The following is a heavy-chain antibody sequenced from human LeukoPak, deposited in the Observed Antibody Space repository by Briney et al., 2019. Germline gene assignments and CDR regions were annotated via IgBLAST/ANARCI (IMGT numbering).Heavy chain of an antibody. D-gene: IGHD3-22*01. V-gene: IGHV3-9*01. Sequence: GGSLRLSCAASGFTFDDYAMHWVRQAPGKGLEWVSGISWNSGSIVYADSVKGRFTISRDNAKNSLYLQMNSLRTEDTALYYCAKGSGYYTSYYFDYWGQGTLVTVSS. CDR3: AKGSGYYTSYYFDY. CDR1: GFTFDDYA. CDR2: ISWNSGSI. J-gene: IGHJ4*02.